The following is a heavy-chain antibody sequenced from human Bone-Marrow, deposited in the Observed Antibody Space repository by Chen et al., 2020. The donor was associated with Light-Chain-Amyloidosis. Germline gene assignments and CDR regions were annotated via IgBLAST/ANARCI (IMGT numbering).Heavy chain of an antibody. CDR1: GGALTRTSYY. CDR2: VYYDGTT. CDR3: ARDLPKSHVSIFGAPRANWLDP. J-gene: IGHJ5*02. Sequence: QLPLQEWGPGLVRPSETLSPTWPVPGGALTRTSYYAGWIRQPPGKGLEWIGSVYYDGTTFYNPSLERRVAISVDTSRNQFSLKLTSVTAADTAVYYCARDLPKSHVSIFGAPRANWLDPWGQGILVTVSS. D-gene: IGHD3-3*02. V-gene: IGHV4-39*07.